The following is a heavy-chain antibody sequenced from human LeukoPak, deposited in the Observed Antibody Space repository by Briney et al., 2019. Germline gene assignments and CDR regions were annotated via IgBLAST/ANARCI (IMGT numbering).Heavy chain of an antibody. V-gene: IGHV3-64*02. CDR3: ARDGRHYYDSSGYRLNWYFDL. CDR2: ISSNGGST. Sequence: GGSLRLSCAASGFIFSSYAMHWVRQAPGKGLEYVSAISSNGGSTYYADSVKGRFTISRDNSKNTLYLQMGSLRAEDMAVYYCARDGRHYYDSSGYRLNWYFDLWGRGTLVTVSS. J-gene: IGHJ2*01. CDR1: GFIFSSYA. D-gene: IGHD3-22*01.